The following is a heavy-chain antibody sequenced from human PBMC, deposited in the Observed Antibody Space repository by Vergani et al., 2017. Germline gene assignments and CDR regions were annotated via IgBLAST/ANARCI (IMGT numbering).Heavy chain of an antibody. CDR1: GGSITSSSYY. Sequence: QLHLQESGPGLVKPSETLSLTCTVSGGSITSSSYYWGWIRQPPGKGLEWIGNIYHSGGAYYNPSLKGRVTISVDTSKNQFSLEVTSVTAADSAFYFCARGQTGYSRDWSTYFFYMDVWGKGTTVTVSS. J-gene: IGHJ6*03. D-gene: IGHD3/OR15-3a*01. V-gene: IGHV4-39*07. CDR2: IYHSGGA. CDR3: ARGQTGYSRDWSTYFFYMDV.